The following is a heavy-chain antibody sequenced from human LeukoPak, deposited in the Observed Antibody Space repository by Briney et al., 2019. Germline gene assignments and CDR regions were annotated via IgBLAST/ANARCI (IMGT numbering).Heavy chain of an antibody. CDR2: IYYSGST. CDR3: ARVLVLWFGESINWFDP. D-gene: IGHD3-10*01. J-gene: IGHJ5*02. V-gene: IGHV4-39*07. CDR1: GSSISSSSYY. Sequence: SETLSLTCTVSGSSISSSSYYWGWIRQPPGKGLEWIGSIYYSGSTYYNPSLKSRVTISVDTSKNQFSLKLSSVTAADTAVYYCARVLVLWFGESINWFDPWGQGTLVTVSS.